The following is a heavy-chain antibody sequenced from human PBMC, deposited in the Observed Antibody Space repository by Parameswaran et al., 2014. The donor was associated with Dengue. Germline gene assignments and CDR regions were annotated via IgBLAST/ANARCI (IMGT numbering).Heavy chain of an antibody. CDR2: INPNSGGT. J-gene: IGHJ4*02. Sequence: VRQAPGQGLEWMGWINPNSGGTNYAQKFQGRVTMTRDTSISTAYMELSRLRSDDTAVYYCAREERVYSSSSVDYWGQGTLVTVSS. CDR3: AREERVYSSSSVDY. V-gene: IGHV1-2*02. D-gene: IGHD6-6*01.